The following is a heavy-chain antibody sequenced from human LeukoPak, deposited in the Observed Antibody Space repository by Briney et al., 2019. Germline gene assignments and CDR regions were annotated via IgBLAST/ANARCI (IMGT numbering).Heavy chain of an antibody. CDR2: ISSSGSTI. J-gene: IGHJ6*03. CDR3: ARDRDSSGWYDPSYYYYMDV. D-gene: IGHD6-19*01. CDR1: GFTFSDYY. V-gene: IGHV3-11*04. Sequence: GGSLRLSYAASGFTFSDYYMSWIRQAPGKGLEWVSYISSSGSTIYYADSVKGRFTISRDNAKNSLYLQMNSLRAEDTAVYYCARDRDSSGWYDPSYYYYMDVWGKGTTVTVSS.